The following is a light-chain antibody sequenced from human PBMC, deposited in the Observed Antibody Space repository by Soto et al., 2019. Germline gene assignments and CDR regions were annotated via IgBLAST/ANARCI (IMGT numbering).Light chain of an antibody. V-gene: IGLV1-40*01. CDR2: GNS. J-gene: IGLJ2*01. Sequence: QSVLTQPPSVSGAPGQRVTISCTGSSSNIGAGYDVHWYQQLPGTAPKLLIYGNSNRPSGVPDRFSGSKSGTSAALAITGLQAEDGDDYYCPFYDSSLRGVVFGGGTKLTVL. CDR3: PFYDSSLRGVV. CDR1: SSNIGAGYD.